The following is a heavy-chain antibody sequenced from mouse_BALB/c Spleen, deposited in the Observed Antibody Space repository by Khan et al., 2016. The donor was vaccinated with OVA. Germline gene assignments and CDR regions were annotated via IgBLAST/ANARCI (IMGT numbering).Heavy chain of an antibody. J-gene: IGHJ4*01. CDR1: GFSLTSYG. Sequence: QVQLKESGPGLVAPSQSLSITCTVSGFSLTSYGVNWVRQPPGKGLEWLGVIWGDGSTNYHSTLMSRLSISKDNSQSQVFLKVRSLQTDDTATYYCAKWGTANYYAMDYWGQGTSVTVSS. CDR3: AKWGTANYYAMDY. V-gene: IGHV2-3*01. CDR2: IWGDGST. D-gene: IGHD1-2*01.